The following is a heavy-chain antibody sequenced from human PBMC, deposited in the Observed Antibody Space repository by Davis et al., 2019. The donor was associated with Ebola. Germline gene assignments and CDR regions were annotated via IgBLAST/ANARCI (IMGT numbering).Heavy chain of an antibody. Sequence: ASVKVSCKASGYTFTSYGISWVRQAPGQGLEWMGWISAYNGNTNYAQKLQGRVTITTDTSTSTAYMELRSLRSDDTAVYYCARDGYKPLKSDYYYYGMDVWGQGTTVTVSS. CDR2: ISAYNGNT. D-gene: IGHD5-24*01. CDR1: GYTFTSYG. V-gene: IGHV1-18*01. CDR3: ARDGYKPLKSDYYYYGMDV. J-gene: IGHJ6*02.